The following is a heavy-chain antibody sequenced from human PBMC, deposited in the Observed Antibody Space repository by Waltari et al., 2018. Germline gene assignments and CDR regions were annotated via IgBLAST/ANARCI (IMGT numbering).Heavy chain of an antibody. D-gene: IGHD3-9*01. CDR3: ARDEARYYDIMTGGGYYGLDV. CDR2: IFTSGGT. CDR1: GGSISSGSVY. Sequence: QVQLQESGPGLVRPSQTLSLTCTVSGGSISSGSVYWTWIRPPAGKGLGWVGHIFTSGGTKYNPSLKSRVSVSLDTSENQFSLRLSSVTAADTAVYYCARDEARYYDIMTGGGYYGLDVWGQGTTVTVSS. V-gene: IGHV4-61*02. J-gene: IGHJ6*02.